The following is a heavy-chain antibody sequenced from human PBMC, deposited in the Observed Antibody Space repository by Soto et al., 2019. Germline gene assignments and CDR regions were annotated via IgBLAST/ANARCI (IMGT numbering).Heavy chain of an antibody. CDR1: GFTFSSYA. D-gene: IGHD1-1*01. Sequence: PGGSLRLSCAASGFTFSSYAMHWVRQAPGKGLEWVAVISYDGSNKYYADSVKGRFTISRDNSKNTLYLQMNSLRAEDTAVYYCARVNGVFRNWNDALEYYYGMDVWGQGTTVTVSS. CDR2: ISYDGSNK. CDR3: ARVNGVFRNWNDALEYYYGMDV. J-gene: IGHJ6*02. V-gene: IGHV3-30-3*01.